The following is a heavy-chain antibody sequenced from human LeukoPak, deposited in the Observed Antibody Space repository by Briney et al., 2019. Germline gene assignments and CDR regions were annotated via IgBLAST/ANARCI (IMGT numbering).Heavy chain of an antibody. J-gene: IGHJ5*02. Sequence: PGGSLRLSCTASGFTFSTYPMYWVRQAPGKGLEWVSAISGSGVSTYYADSVKGRFTISRDNSKNTLYLQMNSLRAEDTAVYYCAKGGSYNWFDPWGQGTLVTVSS. CDR2: ISGSGVST. D-gene: IGHD1-26*01. CDR1: GFTFSTYP. CDR3: AKGGSYNWFDP. V-gene: IGHV3-23*01.